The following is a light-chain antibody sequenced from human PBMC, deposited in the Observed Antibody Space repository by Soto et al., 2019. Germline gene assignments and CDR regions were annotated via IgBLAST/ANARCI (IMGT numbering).Light chain of an antibody. CDR2: DVN. J-gene: IGLJ2*01. V-gene: IGLV2-11*01. Sequence: QSALTQPRSVSGSPGQSVTISCTGTSSDVGGYNYVSWYQHHPGKAPKVIIYDVNKKPSGVPDRFSASKSGNTASLAISGLQAEDEADYFCCSYAGSSTLVVFGGGTKLTVL. CDR1: SSDVGGYNY. CDR3: CSYAGSSTLVV.